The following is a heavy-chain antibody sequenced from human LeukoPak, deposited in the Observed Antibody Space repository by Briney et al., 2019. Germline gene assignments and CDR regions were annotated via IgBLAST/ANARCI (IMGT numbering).Heavy chain of an antibody. CDR3: ARQVADYSYGPSYYFDY. D-gene: IGHD5-18*01. Sequence: TSETLSLTCTVSGGSISSYHWSWIRQPPGKGLEWIGYIYYSGSTNYNPSLKSRVTISVDTSKNQFSLKLSSVTAADTAVYYCARQVADYSYGPSYYFDYWGQGTLVTVSS. CDR1: GGSISSYH. J-gene: IGHJ4*02. V-gene: IGHV4-59*08. CDR2: IYYSGST.